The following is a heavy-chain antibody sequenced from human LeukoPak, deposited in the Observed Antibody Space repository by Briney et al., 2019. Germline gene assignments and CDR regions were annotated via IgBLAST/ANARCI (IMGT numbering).Heavy chain of an antibody. CDR1: GAAFSILA. J-gene: IGHJ4*02. D-gene: IGHD5-18*01. CDR3: ATGYNYYYDY. Sequence: PGESLRLSCAVSGAAFSILAMHWVRQCPGKGLEFVSAIGGDGATTHYADSVRGRFTISRDNSKNTVHLQMGSLRPEDMALYYCATGYNYYYDYWGQGTLVSVSS. V-gene: IGHV3-64*02. CDR2: IGGDGATT.